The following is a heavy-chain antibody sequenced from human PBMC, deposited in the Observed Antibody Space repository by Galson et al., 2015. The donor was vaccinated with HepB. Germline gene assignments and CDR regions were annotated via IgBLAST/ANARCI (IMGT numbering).Heavy chain of an antibody. CDR2: IYYSGST. D-gene: IGHD3-10*01. J-gene: IGHJ4*02. V-gene: IGHV4-39*07. CDR1: GGSISSSSYY. Sequence: SETLSLTCTVSGGSISSSSYYWGWIRQPPGKGLEWIGSIYYSGSTYYNPSLKSRVTISVDTSKNQFSLKLSSVTAADTAVYYCARDRVLVTMVRGVITPGFDYWGQGTLVTVSS. CDR3: ARDRVLVTMVRGVITPGFDY.